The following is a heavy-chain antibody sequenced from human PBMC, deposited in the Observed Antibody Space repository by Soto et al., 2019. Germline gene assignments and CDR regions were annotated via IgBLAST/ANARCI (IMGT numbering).Heavy chain of an antibody. CDR3: TRRYCSGGGCSSDFDY. J-gene: IGHJ4*02. D-gene: IGHD2-15*01. V-gene: IGHV3-73*01. CDR2: IKTKVESYAT. CDR1: GFTLSGFD. Sequence: EAQLVESGGGLVQPGGSLKLSCAASGFTLSGFDIHWVRQVSGEGLEWVGRIKTKVESYATALAASVKGRFTLSRDDPKNTAYLVMNSLKTEDTAVYYCTRRYCSGGGCSSDFDYWGQGTLVTVSS.